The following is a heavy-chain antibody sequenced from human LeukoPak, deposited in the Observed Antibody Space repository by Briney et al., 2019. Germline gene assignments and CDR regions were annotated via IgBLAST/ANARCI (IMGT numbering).Heavy chain of an antibody. CDR1: GFTFSSYA. J-gene: IGHJ4*02. D-gene: IGHD1-26*01. CDR2: ISSNGGVT. CDR3: AKLVGPSTFDY. Sequence: GGSLRLSCAASGFTFSSYAMNWVRQAPGKGLEWVSSISSNGGVTNYTDSVEGRFTISRDNSKKTLNLQMNSLRAEDTAIYYCAKLVGPSTFDYWGQGTLVTVSS. V-gene: IGHV3-23*01.